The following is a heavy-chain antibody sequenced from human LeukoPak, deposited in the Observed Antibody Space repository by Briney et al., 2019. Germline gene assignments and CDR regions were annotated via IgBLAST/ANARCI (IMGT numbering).Heavy chain of an antibody. Sequence: ASVKVSCKASGYTFTSYGISWVRQAPGQGLEWMGWISAYNGNTNYAQKLQGRVTMTTDTSTSTAYMELRSLRSDDTAVYYCAGDGSGSYGYYYYYYMDVWGKGTTVTISS. V-gene: IGHV1-18*01. J-gene: IGHJ6*03. D-gene: IGHD3-10*01. CDR1: GYTFTSYG. CDR2: ISAYNGNT. CDR3: AGDGSGSYGYYYYYYMDV.